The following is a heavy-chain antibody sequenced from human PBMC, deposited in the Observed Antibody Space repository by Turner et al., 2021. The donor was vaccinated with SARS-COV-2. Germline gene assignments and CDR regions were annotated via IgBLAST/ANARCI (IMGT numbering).Heavy chain of an antibody. D-gene: IGHD3-3*01. CDR3: ARDLMEVGGMDV. V-gene: IGHV3-53*01. CDR2: IYSGGST. Sequence: VQLVESGGGVVQPGGSLRLSCAASGFTVSSNYMSWVRQAPGKGLEWVSVIYSGGSTYYADSVKGRFTISRDNSKNTLYLQMNSLRAEDTAVYYCARDLMEVGGMDVWGQGTTVTVSS. J-gene: IGHJ6*02. CDR1: GFTVSSNY.